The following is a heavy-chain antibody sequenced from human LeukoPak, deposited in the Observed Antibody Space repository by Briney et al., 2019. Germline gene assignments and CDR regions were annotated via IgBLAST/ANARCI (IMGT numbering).Heavy chain of an antibody. J-gene: IGHJ3*02. CDR2: TYYRSKLYN. CDR3: ARVETLQDAFDI. V-gene: IGHV6-1*01. CDR1: GDSVSSNSAA. Sequence: SQTLSLTCAISGDSVSSNSAAWNWIRQSPSRGLEWLGRTYYRSKLYNDYAVSVKSRITNNPDTSKNQFSLQLNSVTPEDTAVYYCARVETLQDAFDIWGQGTMVTVSS. D-gene: IGHD5-24*01.